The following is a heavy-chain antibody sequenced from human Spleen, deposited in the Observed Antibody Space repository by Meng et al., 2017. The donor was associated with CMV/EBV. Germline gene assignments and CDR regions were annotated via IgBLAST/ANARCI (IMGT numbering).Heavy chain of an antibody. CDR1: GGSIGSSSYY. CDR3: ASFDHIPRRNYFDY. Sequence: QLQLQESGPGRVKPSETLSLTCTVSGGSIGSSSYYWGWIRQSPGKGLEWIGSIYYSGSTNYNPSLKSRVTISVDTSKNQFSLNLNSMTAADTAVYYCASFDHIPRRNYFDYWGQGTLVTVSS. D-gene: IGHD2-21*01. J-gene: IGHJ4*02. CDR2: IYYSGST. V-gene: IGHV4-39*01.